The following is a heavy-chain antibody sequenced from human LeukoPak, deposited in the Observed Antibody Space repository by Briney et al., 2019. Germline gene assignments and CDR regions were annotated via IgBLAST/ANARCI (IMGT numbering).Heavy chain of an antibody. Sequence: SETLSLTCAVYGGSFSGYYWTWIRQPPGKGLEWIGEINHSGSTNYNPSLKSRVTISVDTSKNQFSLKLSSVTAADTAVYYCARRRALYSSGWFNYWGQGTLVTVSS. CDR2: INHSGST. J-gene: IGHJ4*02. V-gene: IGHV4-34*01. CDR1: GGSFSGYY. CDR3: ARRRALYSSGWFNY. D-gene: IGHD6-19*01.